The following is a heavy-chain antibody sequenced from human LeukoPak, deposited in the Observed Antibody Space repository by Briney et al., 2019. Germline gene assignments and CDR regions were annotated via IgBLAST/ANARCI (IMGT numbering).Heavy chain of an antibody. V-gene: IGHV1-8*03. CDR1: GYTFTSYD. CDR3: ARARPTTKWERHCPHWFDP. D-gene: IGHD1-26*01. CDR2: MNPNSGNT. Sequence: ASVKVSCKASGYTFTSYDINWVRQATGQGLEWMGGMNPNSGNTGDAQKFQGRVTITRNTSISTAYMELSSLRSEDTAVYYCARARPTTKWERHCPHWFDPWGQGTLVTVSS. J-gene: IGHJ5*02.